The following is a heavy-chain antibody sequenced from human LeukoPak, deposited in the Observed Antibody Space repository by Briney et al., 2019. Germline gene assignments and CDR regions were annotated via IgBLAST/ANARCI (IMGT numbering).Heavy chain of an antibody. Sequence: GASVKVSCKASGYTFTSYAVHWVRQAPGQRLEWMGWINAGNGNTKYSQKFQGRVTITRDTSASTAYMELSSLRSEDTAVYYCARGIYYYGSGSYYNVPFDYWGQGTLVTVSS. D-gene: IGHD3-10*01. J-gene: IGHJ4*02. V-gene: IGHV1-3*01. CDR1: GYTFTSYA. CDR2: INAGNGNT. CDR3: ARGIYYYGSGSYYNVPFDY.